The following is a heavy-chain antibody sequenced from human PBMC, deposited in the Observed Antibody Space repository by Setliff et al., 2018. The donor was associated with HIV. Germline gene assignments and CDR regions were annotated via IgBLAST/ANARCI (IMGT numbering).Heavy chain of an antibody. CDR1: GYTFSDHY. V-gene: IGHV1-2*02. CDR3: ARDSGTNDHFLSPYYGALDF. J-gene: IGHJ4*02. D-gene: IGHD3-3*02. CDR2: INPRSGVT. Sequence: CKSSGYTFSDHYIHWVRQAPGQGLQWMGWINPRSGVTKYAQKFQGRFIMTTDTTINTLYMELERLTSDDTALYYCARDSGTNDHFLSPYYGALDFWGLGTLVTVSS.